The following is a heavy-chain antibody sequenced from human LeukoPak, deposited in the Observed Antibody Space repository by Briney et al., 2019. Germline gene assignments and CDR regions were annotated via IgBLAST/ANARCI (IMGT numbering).Heavy chain of an antibody. D-gene: IGHD5-18*01. Sequence: SETLSLTCTVSGGSISSYYWSWIRQPAGKGLEWIGRIYSRGSTNYNPALKSRVTISVDTSKNQFSLKLSSVTAADTAVYYCARDESDTAMVPGRAFDIWGQGTMVTVSS. CDR3: ARDESDTAMVPGRAFDI. CDR1: GGSISSYY. J-gene: IGHJ3*02. CDR2: IYSRGST. V-gene: IGHV4-4*07.